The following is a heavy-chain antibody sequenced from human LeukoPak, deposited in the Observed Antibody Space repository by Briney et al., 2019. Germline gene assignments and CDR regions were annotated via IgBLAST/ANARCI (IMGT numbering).Heavy chain of an antibody. CDR3: AKQLGYCSDGSCYFPY. J-gene: IGHJ4*02. Sequence: GGSLRLSCAASGFTFSSSAMSWVRQAPGKGLEWVSAISNNGGYTYYADSVQGRFIISRDNSKSTLCLQMNSLRAEDTAVYYCAKQLGYCSDGSCYFPYWGQGTLVTVSS. D-gene: IGHD2-15*01. V-gene: IGHV3-23*01. CDR2: ISNNGGYT. CDR1: GFTFSSSA.